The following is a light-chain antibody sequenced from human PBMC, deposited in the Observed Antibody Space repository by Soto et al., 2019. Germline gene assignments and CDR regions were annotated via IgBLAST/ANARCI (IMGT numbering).Light chain of an antibody. CDR2: AAS. CDR3: QQSYTTPRT. CDR1: QSISTF. V-gene: IGKV1-39*01. J-gene: IGKJ1*01. Sequence: DIQMTQSPSSLSASVGDRVSVTCRASQSISTFLNWYQQRPGEAPKLLIYAASSLQSGVPSRFSGSGSGAKFTLTIGSLQPEDFAPYYCQQSYTTPRTFGQGTKVEVK.